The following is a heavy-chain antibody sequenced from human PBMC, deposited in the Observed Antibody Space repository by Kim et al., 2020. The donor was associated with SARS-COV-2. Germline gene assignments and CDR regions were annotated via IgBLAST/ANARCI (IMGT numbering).Heavy chain of an antibody. J-gene: IGHJ4*02. Sequence: SVKVSCKASGDPITNYAVSWVRQSPGQWLEYMGGIMPIFNAPDYEQKFQGRLKITADDSTNTVYMELNNLRPDDIAMYYCARHVLHSLEWPQGYLDSWGQGTLVTVSS. V-gene: IGHV1-69*13. CDR3: ARHVLHSLEWPQGYLDS. D-gene: IGHD3-3*01. CDR2: IMPIFNAP. CDR1: GDPITNYA.